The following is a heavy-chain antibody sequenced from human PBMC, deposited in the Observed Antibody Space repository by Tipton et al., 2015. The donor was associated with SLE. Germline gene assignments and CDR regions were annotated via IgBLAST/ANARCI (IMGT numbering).Heavy chain of an antibody. D-gene: IGHD3-16*01. CDR2: IWYDGSNK. Sequence: LSLTCTVSGGSISSPGYYWGWIRQAPGKGLEWVAVIWYDGSNKYYADSVRGRFTISRDNSKNTLYLQMNSLRPEDTAVYYCAREAIGGESVDYWGQGTLVTVSS. CDR3: AREAIGGESVDY. J-gene: IGHJ4*02. V-gene: IGHV3-33*07. CDR1: GGSISSPG.